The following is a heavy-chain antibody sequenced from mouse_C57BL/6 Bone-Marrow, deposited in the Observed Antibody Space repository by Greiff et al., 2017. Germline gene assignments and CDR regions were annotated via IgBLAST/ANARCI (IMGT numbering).Heavy chain of an antibody. V-gene: IGHV2-3*01. Sequence: VKLMESGPGLVAPSQSLSITCTVSGFSLTSYGVSWVRQPPGKGLEWLGVIRGDRSTNYHSALISRLGISKDNSKSQVFLKLNSLQTDDTATYYGAKTLSYDAMDYWGQGTSVTVSS. CDR3: AKTLSYDAMDY. CDR1: GFSLTSYG. CDR2: IRGDRST. J-gene: IGHJ4*01.